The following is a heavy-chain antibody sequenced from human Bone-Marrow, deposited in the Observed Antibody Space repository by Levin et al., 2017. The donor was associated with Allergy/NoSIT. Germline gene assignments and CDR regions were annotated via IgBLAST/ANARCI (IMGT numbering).Heavy chain of an antibody. D-gene: IGHD2-21*02. Sequence: GGSPRLSCAASGFSFSNYAMNWVRQAPGKGLEWVAGVSISGVDYYADSVRGRFSILRDNSRETLFLQMNSLRPEDTAIYHCVKLGDDFRPGRLYYMDVLGKGTSVTVSS. CDR2: VSISGVD. CDR3: VKLGDDFRPGRLYYMDV. CDR1: GFSFSNYA. J-gene: IGHJ6*03. V-gene: IGHV3-23*01.